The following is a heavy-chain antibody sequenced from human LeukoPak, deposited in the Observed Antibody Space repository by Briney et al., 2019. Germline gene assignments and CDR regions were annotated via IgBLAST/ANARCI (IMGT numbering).Heavy chain of an antibody. CDR2: IYYSGST. Sequence: PSETLSLTCTVSGDAISSYYWSWIRQPPGKGLEWIGYIYYSGSTNYNPSLKSRATISVDTSENQFSLKLSSVTAADTAVYYCARVGAYNWFDPWGQGTLVTVSS. CDR3: ARVGAYNWFDP. D-gene: IGHD3-10*01. V-gene: IGHV4-59*01. CDR1: GDAISSYY. J-gene: IGHJ5*02.